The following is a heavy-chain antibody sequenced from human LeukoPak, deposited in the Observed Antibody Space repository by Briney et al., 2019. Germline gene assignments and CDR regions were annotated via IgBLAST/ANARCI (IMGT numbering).Heavy chain of an antibody. Sequence: ASVKVSCTASGYTFSDYYLHWVRQAPGQGLEWMGWINPNSGGTNYAQKFRGRVTMTRDTSITTVYLELSSLRADDTAVYYCAREFGEGDKWGQGALVTVSS. J-gene: IGHJ4*02. V-gene: IGHV1-2*02. CDR2: INPNSGGT. CDR3: AREFGEGDK. D-gene: IGHD3-10*01. CDR1: GYTFSDYY.